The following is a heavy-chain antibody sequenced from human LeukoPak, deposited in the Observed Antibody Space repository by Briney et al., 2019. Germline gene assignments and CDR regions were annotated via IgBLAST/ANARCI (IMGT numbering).Heavy chain of an antibody. CDR2: ISDSGGKT. Sequence: GGSLRLSCAVPGVTLSNYGMSWVRLAPGKGLEWVAGISDSGGKTNYADSVKGRFTISRDNPKNTLYLQMNSLRAEDTAVYFCAKRGVVIRVILVGFHKEAYYFDSWGQGALVTVSS. CDR1: GVTLSNYG. V-gene: IGHV3-23*01. J-gene: IGHJ4*02. D-gene: IGHD3-22*01. CDR3: AKRGVVIRVILVGFHKEAYYFDS.